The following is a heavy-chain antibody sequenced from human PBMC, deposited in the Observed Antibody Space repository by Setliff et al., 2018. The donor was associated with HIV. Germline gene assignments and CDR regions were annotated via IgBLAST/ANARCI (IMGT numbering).Heavy chain of an antibody. V-gene: IGHV4-38-2*01. J-gene: IGHJ4*02. CDR3: AMVIGWNDAGDY. CDR1: GYSISSGYY. Sequence: PSETLSLTCAVSGYSISSGYYWGWVRQPPGKGPEWIGEINHSGSTNYNPSLKSRVTIAVDTSKNQFSLKLSFVTAADTAVYYCAMVIGWNDAGDYWGRGTLVTVSS. D-gene: IGHD1-1*01. CDR2: INHSGST.